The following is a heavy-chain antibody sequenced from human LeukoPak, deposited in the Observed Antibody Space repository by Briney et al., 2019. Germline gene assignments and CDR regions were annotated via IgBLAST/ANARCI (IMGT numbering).Heavy chain of an antibody. D-gene: IGHD1-26*01. CDR3: AREGSGSHDGSIDY. CDR1: GYTFTSYG. Sequence: GASVKVSCKASGYTFTSYGISWVRQAPGQGPEWMGWISAYNGNTNYAQKLQGRVTMTTDTSTSTAYMELRSLRSDDTAVYYCAREGSGSHDGSIDYWGQGTLVTVSS. J-gene: IGHJ4*02. V-gene: IGHV1-18*01. CDR2: ISAYNGNT.